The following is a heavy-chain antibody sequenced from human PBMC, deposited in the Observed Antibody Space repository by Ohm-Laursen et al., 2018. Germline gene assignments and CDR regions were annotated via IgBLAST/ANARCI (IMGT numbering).Heavy chain of an antibody. J-gene: IGHJ4*02. D-gene: IGHD4-17*01. Sequence: SQTLSLTCSVSGGSISSYYWSWIRQHPGKGLEWIGYVYYSGITYYNPSLQSRVSISVDTSKNEFSLKLSSVTAADTAVYYCARLYGDHFDSWGQGTLVPVSS. CDR2: VYYSGIT. V-gene: IGHV4-31*03. CDR3: ARLYGDHFDS. CDR1: GGSISSYY.